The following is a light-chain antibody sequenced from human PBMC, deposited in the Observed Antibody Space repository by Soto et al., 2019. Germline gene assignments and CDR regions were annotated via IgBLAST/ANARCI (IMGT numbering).Light chain of an antibody. V-gene: IGKV3-11*01. Sequence: VLTQSPATLSLSPGERATLSCRASLNVNSYLAWYQQKPGQAPRLLIYDASNRAAGIPARFSGSGSGTDFTLTISSLEPEDFAVYYCHQRQYWPPITFGQGTRLRL. CDR3: HQRQYWPPIT. CDR1: LNVNSY. J-gene: IGKJ5*01. CDR2: DAS.